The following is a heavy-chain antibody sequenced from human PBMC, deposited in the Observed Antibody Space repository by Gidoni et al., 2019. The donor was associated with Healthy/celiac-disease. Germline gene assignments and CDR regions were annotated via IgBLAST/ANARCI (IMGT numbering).Heavy chain of an antibody. CDR2: IYLCESDT. V-gene: IGHV5-51*01. J-gene: IGHJ5*02. Sequence: QLVQSGAEMTKPGASLKISCQGSGYSFTSYWIGWVRQIPGKGLEWIGIIYLCESDTRYIPSVQGQVTISAEKSISTAYLQWSSLKASETAMYYCARLSHLGELLREFDPWGQGTLVTVSS. CDR3: ARLSHLGELLREFDP. CDR1: GYSFTSYW. D-gene: IGHD3-16*01.